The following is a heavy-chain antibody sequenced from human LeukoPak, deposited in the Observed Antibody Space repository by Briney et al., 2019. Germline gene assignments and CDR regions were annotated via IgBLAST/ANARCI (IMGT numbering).Heavy chain of an antibody. CDR2: INPNSGGT. CDR3: ARGASGVYTVTTSWFDP. V-gene: IGHV1-2*02. J-gene: IGHJ5*02. D-gene: IGHD4-17*01. Sequence: GASVKVSCKASGYTFTGYYMHWVRQASGQGLEWMGWINPNSGGTNYAQRFQGRVTMTRDTSISTAYMELSRLRSDDTAVYYCARGASGVYTVTTSWFDPWGQGTLVTVSS. CDR1: GYTFTGYY.